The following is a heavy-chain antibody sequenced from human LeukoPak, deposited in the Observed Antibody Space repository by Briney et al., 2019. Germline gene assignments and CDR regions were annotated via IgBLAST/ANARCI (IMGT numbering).Heavy chain of an antibody. CDR1: GFTFSSYA. CDR2: ISYDGSNK. Sequence: PGGPLRLSCAASGFTFSSYAMHWVRQAPGKGLEWVAVISYDGSNKYYADSVKGRFTISRDSSKNTLYLQMNSLRAEDTALYYCAKDMGSSGWYFLDYWGQGTLVTVSS. D-gene: IGHD6-19*01. CDR3: AKDMGSSGWYFLDY. V-gene: IGHV3-30*04. J-gene: IGHJ4*02.